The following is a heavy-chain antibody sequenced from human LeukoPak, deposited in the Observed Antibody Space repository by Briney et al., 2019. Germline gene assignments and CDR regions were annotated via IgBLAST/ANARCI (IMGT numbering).Heavy chain of an antibody. Sequence: GGSLRLSCAASGFTFSSYWMSWVRQAPGKGLEWVANIKQDGSEKYYVDSVKGRFTISRDNAKNSLYLQMNSLRAEDTALYYCAKDRRYYYYYGMDVWGQGTTVTVSS. CDR3: AKDRRYYYYYGMDV. CDR2: IKQDGSEK. V-gene: IGHV3-7*03. CDR1: GFTFSSYW. J-gene: IGHJ6*02.